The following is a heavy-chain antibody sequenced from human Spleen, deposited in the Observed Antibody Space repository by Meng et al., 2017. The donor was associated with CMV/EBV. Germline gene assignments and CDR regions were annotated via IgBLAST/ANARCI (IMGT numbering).Heavy chain of an antibody. Sequence: GESLKISCAASGFTFNNHEMDWVRQAPGKGLEWVSYISRSASRMSYADSVKGRFTISRDNGRSSVYLLMNSLTAEDTAVYYCATGYSTGWTVDSWGQGTLVTVSP. CDR1: GFTFNNHE. V-gene: IGHV3-48*03. J-gene: IGHJ4*02. CDR2: ISRSASRM. CDR3: ATGYSTGWTVDS. D-gene: IGHD6-19*01.